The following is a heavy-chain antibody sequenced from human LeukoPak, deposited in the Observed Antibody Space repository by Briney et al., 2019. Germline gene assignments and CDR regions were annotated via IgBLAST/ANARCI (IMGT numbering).Heavy chain of an antibody. Sequence: SETLSLTCAVYGGSFSGYYWSWIRQPPGKGLEWIGEINHSGSTNYNPSLKSRVTISVDTSKNQFSLKLSSVTAADTAVYYCAREGGHCSSTSCYAPYDYWGQGTLVTVSS. CDR1: GGSFSGYY. J-gene: IGHJ4*02. CDR3: AREGGHCSSTSCYAPYDY. CDR2: INHSGST. V-gene: IGHV4-34*01. D-gene: IGHD2-2*01.